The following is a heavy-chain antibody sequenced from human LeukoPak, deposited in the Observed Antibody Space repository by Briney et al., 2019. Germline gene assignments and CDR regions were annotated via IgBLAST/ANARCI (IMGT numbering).Heavy chain of an antibody. D-gene: IGHD3-22*01. Sequence: GGSLRLTCSASGLTVSSNYMSWVRQAPGKGLEWVSLLYSDGTTYYADSVRGRFAISRDNSKNTLYLQMFNLRAEDTAMYYCANYDTTGFYFDQWGQGTLVTVSS. CDR2: LYSDGTT. V-gene: IGHV3-53*01. CDR3: ANYDTTGFYFDQ. CDR1: GLTVSSNY. J-gene: IGHJ4*02.